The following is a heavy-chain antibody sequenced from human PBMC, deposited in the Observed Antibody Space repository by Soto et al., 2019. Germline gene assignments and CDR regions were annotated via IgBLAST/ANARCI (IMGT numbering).Heavy chain of an antibody. D-gene: IGHD6-13*01. CDR1: GFNFSSYS. V-gene: IGHV3-21*01. CDR2: ISRSSSNI. J-gene: IGHJ6*02. CDR3: ARDHKVAAAGTGYYYYGMDV. Sequence: EVQLVESGGGLVKPGGSLRLSCAASGFNFSSYSMNWVRQAPGKGLEWVSSISRSSSNIYYVDSVKGRFTICRDNAKNSLYLQMNSLRAEDTAVYYCARDHKVAAAGTGYYYYGMDVWGQGTTVTVSS.